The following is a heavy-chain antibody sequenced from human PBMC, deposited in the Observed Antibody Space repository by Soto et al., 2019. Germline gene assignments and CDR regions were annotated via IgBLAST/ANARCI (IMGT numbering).Heavy chain of an antibody. CDR2: VIPIFGTA. Sequence: QVQLVQSGAEVKKPGSSVKVSCKASGGTFSSYAISWVRQAPGQGLEWMGGVIPIFGTANYAQKLQGRVTITADESTSTAYMELRSLRSEDTAVYYCARDQDSGYVIKLLKFYNMDVWGQGTTVTVSS. J-gene: IGHJ6*02. V-gene: IGHV1-69*12. CDR3: ARDQDSGYVIKLLKFYNMDV. D-gene: IGHD5-12*01. CDR1: GGTFSSYA.